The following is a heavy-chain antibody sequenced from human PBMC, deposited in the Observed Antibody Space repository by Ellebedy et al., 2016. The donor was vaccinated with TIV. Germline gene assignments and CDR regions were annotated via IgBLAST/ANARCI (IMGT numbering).Heavy chain of an antibody. Sequence: GGSLRLSCAASGFTFSSYNMNWVRQAPGKGLEWVSSISSSSSYIYYADSVKGRFTISRDNAKNSLYLQMNRLRAEDTAIYYCAKRNYYDWGWFDPWGQGTLVTVSS. D-gene: IGHD3-10*01. CDR3: AKRNYYDWGWFDP. J-gene: IGHJ5*02. CDR1: GFTFSSYN. CDR2: ISSSSSYI. V-gene: IGHV3-21*04.